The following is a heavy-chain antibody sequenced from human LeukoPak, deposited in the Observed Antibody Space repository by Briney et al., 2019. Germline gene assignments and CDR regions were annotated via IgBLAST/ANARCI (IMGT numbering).Heavy chain of an antibody. D-gene: IGHD3-10*01. Sequence: SETLSLTCTVSGGSISSYYWSWIRQPPGKGLEWTGNIYYSGSTNYNPSLKSRVTISVDTSKNQFSLKLSSVTAADTAVYFCARGHAPSGDPTYYYYGMDVWGQGTTVTVSS. CDR3: ARGHAPSGDPTYYYYGMDV. V-gene: IGHV4-59*12. CDR2: IYYSGST. CDR1: GGSISSYY. J-gene: IGHJ6*02.